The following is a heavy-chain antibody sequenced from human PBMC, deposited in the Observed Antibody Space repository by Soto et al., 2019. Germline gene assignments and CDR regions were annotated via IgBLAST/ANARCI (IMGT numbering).Heavy chain of an antibody. D-gene: IGHD6-13*01. CDR2: TKSKGDGGTT. CDR3: TTGPSQYSSSWYYFGY. J-gene: IGHJ4*02. CDR1: GFTFTNAW. Sequence: GGSLRLSCAASGFTFTNAWMNWIRQAPGKGLEWVGRTKSKGDGGTTDYAAPVNGRFTISRDDSTNTLFLQMNSLKTEDTAVYYCTTGPSQYSSSWYYFGYWGLGTLVTVSS. V-gene: IGHV3-15*07.